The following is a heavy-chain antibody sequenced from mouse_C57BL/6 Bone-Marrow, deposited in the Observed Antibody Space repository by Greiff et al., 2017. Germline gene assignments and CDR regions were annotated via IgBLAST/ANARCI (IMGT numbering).Heavy chain of an antibody. J-gene: IGHJ3*01. CDR3: ASGVAWFAY. V-gene: IGHV1-26*01. Sequence: EVQLQQSGPELVKPGASVKISCKASGYTFTDYYMNWVKQSHGKSLEWIGDINPNNGGTSYNQKFKGKATLTVDKSSSTAYMELRSLTSEASAVYYCASGVAWFAYWGQGTLVTVSA. CDR2: INPNNGGT. CDR1: GYTFTDYY.